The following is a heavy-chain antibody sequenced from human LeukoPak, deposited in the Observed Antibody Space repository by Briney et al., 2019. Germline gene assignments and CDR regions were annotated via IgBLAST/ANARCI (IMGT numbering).Heavy chain of an antibody. CDR3: ARLAFYTSGSYNYYMDV. J-gene: IGHJ6*03. CDR1: GGSISSSSYY. D-gene: IGHD5-12*01. CDR2: IYYSGST. Sequence: SETLSLTCTVSGGSISSSSYYWGWIRQPPGKGLEWIGSIYYSGSTYYNPSLKSRVTISVDTSKNQFSLKLSSVTAADTAVYYCARLAFYTSGSYNYYMDVWGKGTRVTISS. V-gene: IGHV4-39*07.